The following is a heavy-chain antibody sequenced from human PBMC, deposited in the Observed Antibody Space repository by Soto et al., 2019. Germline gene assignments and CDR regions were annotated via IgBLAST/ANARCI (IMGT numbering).Heavy chain of an antibody. CDR1: GGTFSRSG. CDR2: IVPSVDTT. J-gene: IGHJ6*02. V-gene: IGHV1-69*11. D-gene: IGHD5-18*01. CDR3: ARCPQPPDTADPYAVDV. Sequence: SVKVSCKASGGTFSRSGFHWVRQAPGQGLEWMGMIVPSVDTTNYAQKLQARVTISADQFTSTVYMELRSLRSEDTAVYYCARCPQPPDTADPYAVDVWGQGTRVTVSS.